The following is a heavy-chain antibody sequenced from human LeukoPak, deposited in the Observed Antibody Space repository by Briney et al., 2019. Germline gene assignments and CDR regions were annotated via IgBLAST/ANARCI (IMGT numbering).Heavy chain of an antibody. D-gene: IGHD2-21*02. J-gene: IGHJ4*02. CDR3: AKDPQDPSIAYCGGDRYSPSGSYFDY. V-gene: IGHV3-23*01. CDR2: ISGSGGST. Sequence: PGGSLRLSCAASGFTFSSYAMSWVRQAPGKGLEWVSAISGSGGSTYYADSVKGRFTISRDNSKNTLYLQMNSLRAEDTAVYYCAKDPQDPSIAYCGGDRYSPSGSYFDYWGQGTLVTVSS. CDR1: GFTFSSYA.